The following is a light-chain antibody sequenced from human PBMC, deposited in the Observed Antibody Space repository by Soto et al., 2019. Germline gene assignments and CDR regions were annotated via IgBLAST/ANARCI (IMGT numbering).Light chain of an antibody. V-gene: IGKV3-15*01. CDR3: QQYYNWPPKYT. CDR2: DAS. Sequence: EIVMTQSPATLSVSPGDRAALSCRASQSVGTNFAWYQQKPGQAPRLLIYDASSRATGVPTRFSGSGSGTEFTLTISSLHSEDFAVYYCQQYYNWPPKYTFGQGTKLEIK. J-gene: IGKJ2*01. CDR1: QSVGTN.